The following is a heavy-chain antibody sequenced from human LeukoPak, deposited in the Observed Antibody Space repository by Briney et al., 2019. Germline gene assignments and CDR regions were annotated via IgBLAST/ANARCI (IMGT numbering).Heavy chain of an antibody. CDR1: GFTFSSYA. J-gene: IGHJ4*02. CDR3: ARNMVRGVTDY. Sequence: GGSLRLSCAASGFTFSSYAMSWVRQAPGKGLEWVSSISSSSSYIYYADSVKDRFTISRDNAKNSLYLQMNSLRAEDTAVYYCARNMVRGVTDYWGQGTLVTVSS. CDR2: ISSSSSYI. V-gene: IGHV3-21*01. D-gene: IGHD3-10*01.